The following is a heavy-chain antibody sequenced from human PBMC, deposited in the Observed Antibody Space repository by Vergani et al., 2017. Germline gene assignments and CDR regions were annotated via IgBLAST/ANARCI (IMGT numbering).Heavy chain of an antibody. CDR3: ARAHPGYNWFDP. CDR1: GYTFTSYG. J-gene: IGHJ5*02. Sequence: QVQLVQSGAEVKKPGASVKVSCKASGYTFTSYGISWVRQAPGQGLEWMGIINPSGGSTSYAQKFQGRVTMTRDTSTSTVYMELSSLRSEDTAVYYCARAHPGYNWFDPWGQGTLVTVSS. V-gene: IGHV1-46*01. CDR2: INPSGGST.